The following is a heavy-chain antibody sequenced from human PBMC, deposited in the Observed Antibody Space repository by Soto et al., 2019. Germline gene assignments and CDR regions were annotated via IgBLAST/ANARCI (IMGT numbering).Heavy chain of an antibody. V-gene: IGHV4-39*01. CDR3: ARVEMATMNPGY. J-gene: IGHJ4*02. CDR1: GDSISSSSYC. Sequence: QLQLQESGPGLVKPSETLSLTCTVSGDSISSSSYCWGWIRQPPRKGLEWIGYIHYSGSTYYNPSLQSRVTISVDTSRNQFSRKLSSVTAADTAVYYCARVEMATMNPGYWGQGTLVTVSS. CDR2: IHYSGST. D-gene: IGHD2-21*01.